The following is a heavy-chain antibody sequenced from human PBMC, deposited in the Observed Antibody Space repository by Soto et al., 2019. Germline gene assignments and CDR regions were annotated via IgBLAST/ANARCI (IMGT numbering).Heavy chain of an antibody. Sequence: QVQLVQSGAEVKKPGASVKVSCKASGYTFTSYGIHWVRQAPGQRLEWMGWINAGNGNTKYSQKFQGRVTITRDTSASTAYMELSSLRSEDTAVYYGARSSGWYYVDYWGQGTRVTVSS. CDR1: GYTFTSYG. D-gene: IGHD3-22*01. CDR2: INAGNGNT. J-gene: IGHJ4*02. CDR3: ARSSGWYYVDY. V-gene: IGHV1-3*01.